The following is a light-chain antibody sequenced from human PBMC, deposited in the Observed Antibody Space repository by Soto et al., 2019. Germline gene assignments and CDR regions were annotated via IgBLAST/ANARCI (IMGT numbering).Light chain of an antibody. CDR3: HSYAGSNKGV. CDR2: EVS. CDR1: SSDVGGYTF. V-gene: IGLV2-8*01. Sequence: QSALTQPPSASGSPGQSVTISCTGTSSDVGGYTFVSWYQQHPGKAPKLLIYEVSKRPSGVPDRFSGSKSGNTASLTVSGLQADDEDDYYCHSYAGSNKGVFGGGTKLTVL. J-gene: IGLJ2*01.